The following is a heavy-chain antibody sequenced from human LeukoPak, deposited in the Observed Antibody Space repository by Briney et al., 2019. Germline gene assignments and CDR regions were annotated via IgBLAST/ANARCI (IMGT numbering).Heavy chain of an antibody. CDR1: GFTVSSNY. CDR3: ARLIGGTLVRGVLNWFDP. J-gene: IGHJ5*02. V-gene: IGHV3-53*01. CDR2: IYSGDST. D-gene: IGHD3-10*01. Sequence: GGSLRLSCAASGFTVSSNYMSWVRQAPGKGLEWVSLIYSGDSTYYADSVKGRFTISRDNSKNTLYLQMNSLGAEDTAVYYCARLIGGTLVRGVLNWFDPWGQGTLVTVSS.